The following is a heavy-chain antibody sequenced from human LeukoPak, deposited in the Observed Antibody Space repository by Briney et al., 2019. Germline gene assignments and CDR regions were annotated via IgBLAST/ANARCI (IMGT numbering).Heavy chain of an antibody. J-gene: IGHJ4*02. CDR2: INPNSGGT. CDR3: ARMALRVGATFDY. Sequence: ASVKVSCKASGYTFTGYYMHWVRQAPGQGLGWMGWINPNSGGTNYAQKFQGRVTMTRDTSISTAYMELRRLRSDDTAVYYCARMALRVGATFDYWGQGTLVTVSS. CDR1: GYTFTGYY. V-gene: IGHV1-2*02. D-gene: IGHD1-26*01.